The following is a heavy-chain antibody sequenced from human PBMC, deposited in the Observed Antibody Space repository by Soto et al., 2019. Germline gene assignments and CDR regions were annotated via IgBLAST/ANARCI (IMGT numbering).Heavy chain of an antibody. CDR1: GYTFTYYH. CDR3: ARVPYSCGFLFYLDY. J-gene: IGHJ4*02. CDR2: INPNGGDT. V-gene: IGHV1-46*01. Sequence: ASVKVSCKASGYTFTYYHVHWVRQAPGQGLEWMGIINPNGGDTSYAQKFQGRATMTRDTSTSTVYMEVSSLRSEDTALYYCARVPYSCGFLFYLDYWGQGTLVTVSS. D-gene: IGHD5-18*01.